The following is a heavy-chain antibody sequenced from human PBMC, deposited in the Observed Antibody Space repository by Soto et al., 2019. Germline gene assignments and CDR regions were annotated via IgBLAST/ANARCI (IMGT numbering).Heavy chain of an antibody. CDR3: AVPAASVAGASGSYYYYGMDV. D-gene: IGHD6-19*01. V-gene: IGHV4-39*05. CDR2: IYYSGSP. CDR1: GGSISSSSYY. J-gene: IGHJ6*02. Sequence: PSETPSLTCTVSGGSISSSSYYWGWIRQPPGKGLEWIGYIYYSGSPYYNPSLKSRVAISVDTSKNQFSLKLSSVTAADTAVYYCAVPAASVAGASGSYYYYGMDVWGQGTTVTVSS.